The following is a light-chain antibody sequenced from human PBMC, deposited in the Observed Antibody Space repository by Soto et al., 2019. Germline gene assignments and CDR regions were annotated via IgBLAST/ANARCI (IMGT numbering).Light chain of an antibody. Sequence: QSALTQPASVSGSPGQSITFSCTGTSSDIGAYNYVSWYQHHPGKAPKLLIYDVTDRPSGVSDRFSGSKSGTTASLTISGPQAEDEADYFCSSYTTINTVVVFGGGTKLTVL. CDR2: DVT. CDR3: SSYTTINTVVV. CDR1: SSDIGAYNY. J-gene: IGLJ3*02. V-gene: IGLV2-14*03.